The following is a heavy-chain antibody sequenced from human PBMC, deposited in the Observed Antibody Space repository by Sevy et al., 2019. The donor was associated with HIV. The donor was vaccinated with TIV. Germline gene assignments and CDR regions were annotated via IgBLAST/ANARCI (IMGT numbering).Heavy chain of an antibody. D-gene: IGHD1-26*01. V-gene: IGHV3-30*18. J-gene: IGHJ3*02. CDR1: GFTFSSYG. Sequence: GGSLRLSCAASGFTFSSYGMHCVRQAPGKGLEWVAVISYDGSNKYYADSVKGRFTISRDNSKNTLYLQMNSLRAEDTAVYYCAKGSNLGSYFGHDAFDIWGQGTMVTVSS. CDR2: ISYDGSNK. CDR3: AKGSNLGSYFGHDAFDI.